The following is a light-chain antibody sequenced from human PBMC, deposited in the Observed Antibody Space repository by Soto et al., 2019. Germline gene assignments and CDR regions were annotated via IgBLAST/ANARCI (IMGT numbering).Light chain of an antibody. Sequence: SYELTQPPSVSVSPGQTASIPCSGDKLGNKYACWYQQKPGQSPVLVIYQDTKRPSGIPERFSGSSSGNTATLTISGTQAMDEADHYCQAWDDTTVVVGGGTKLTVL. CDR1: KLGNKY. CDR3: QAWDDTTVV. CDR2: QDT. V-gene: IGLV3-1*01. J-gene: IGLJ2*01.